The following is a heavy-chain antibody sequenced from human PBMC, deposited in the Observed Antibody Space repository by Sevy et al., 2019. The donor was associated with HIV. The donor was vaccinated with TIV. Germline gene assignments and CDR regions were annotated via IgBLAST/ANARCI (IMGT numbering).Heavy chain of an antibody. J-gene: IGHJ6*02. Sequence: GGSLRLSCAASGFTFSSYAMHWVRQAPGKGLEWVAVISYDGSNKYYADSVKGRFTISRDNSKNTLYLQMNSLRAEDTAVYYCARDGQGQLVRYYYGMDVWGQGTTVTVSS. CDR3: ARDGQGQLVRYYYGMDV. CDR2: ISYDGSNK. V-gene: IGHV3-30-3*01. CDR1: GFTFSSYA. D-gene: IGHD6-13*01.